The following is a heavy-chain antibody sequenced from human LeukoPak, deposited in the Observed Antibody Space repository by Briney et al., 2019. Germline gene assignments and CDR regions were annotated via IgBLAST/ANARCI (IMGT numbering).Heavy chain of an antibody. CDR2: IIPIFGTA. CDR3: AGKATYYYDSSGYYSLDY. Sequence: SVKVSCKASGGTFSSYAISWVRQAPGQGLEWMGGIIPIFGTANYAQKFQGRVTITADESTSTAYMELSSLRSEDTAVYYCAGKATYYYDSSGYYSLDYWGQGTLVTVSS. V-gene: IGHV1-69*13. J-gene: IGHJ4*02. CDR1: GGTFSSYA. D-gene: IGHD3-22*01.